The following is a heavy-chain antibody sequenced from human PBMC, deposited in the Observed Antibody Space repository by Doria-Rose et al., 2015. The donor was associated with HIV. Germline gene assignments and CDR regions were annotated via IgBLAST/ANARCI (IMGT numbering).Heavy chain of an antibody. CDR3: ARVRSGTYDY. J-gene: IGHJ4*02. CDR1: GGSISHYY. CDR2: ILYTGST. Sequence: QVQLQQWGPGLVKPSETLSLTCSVSGGSISHYYWSWIRQPPGKGLEYIGDILYTGSTYYSPSLKSRVSISIDTSKNKFSRRLSSVTAADTAVNYCARVRSGTYDYWGQGTLVTVSS. V-gene: IGHV4-59*01. D-gene: IGHD1-26*01.